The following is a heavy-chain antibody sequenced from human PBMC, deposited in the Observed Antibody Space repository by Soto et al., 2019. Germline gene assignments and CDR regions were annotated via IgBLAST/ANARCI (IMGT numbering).Heavy chain of an antibody. V-gene: IGHV1-2*02. D-gene: IGHD2-21*02. CDR2: IYPDSGGT. CDR1: GYTFSGFY. Sequence: QVQLVQSGAEVKKPGASVKVSCRTSGYTFSGFYIHWVRQAPGQGLESMGWIYPDSGGTDYAQKFQGRVTMTRDTSISTAYMELSRLRSDDTAVYYCRVTDVSEVDYWGQGTLVTVSS. J-gene: IGHJ4*02. CDR3: RVTDVSEVDY.